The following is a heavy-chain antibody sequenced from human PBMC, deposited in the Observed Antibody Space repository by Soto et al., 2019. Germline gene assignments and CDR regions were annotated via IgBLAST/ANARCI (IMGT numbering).Heavy chain of an antibody. CDR3: ARDLFSGYSLDY. V-gene: IGHV4-30-2*01. Sequence: SETLSLTXAVSGGSISSGGYSWSWIRQPPGKGLEWIGYMYHSGSTYYNPSLKSRVTISIDRSKNQFSLKLSSVTAADTAVYYCARDLFSGYSLDYWGQGALVTVS. D-gene: IGHD5-12*01. CDR2: MYHSGST. J-gene: IGHJ4*02. CDR1: GGSISSGGYS.